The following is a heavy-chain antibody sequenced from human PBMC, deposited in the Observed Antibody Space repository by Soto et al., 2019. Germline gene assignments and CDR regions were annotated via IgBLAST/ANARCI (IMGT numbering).Heavy chain of an antibody. J-gene: IGHJ6*04. CDR1: GGSFSGYY. CDR3: ARLYYDFWSGYIGHYYYGMDV. D-gene: IGHD3-3*01. CDR2: INHSGST. Sequence: SETLSLPCAVYGGSFSGYYWSWIRQPPGKGLEWIGEINHSGSTNYNPSLKSRVTISVDTSKNQFSLKLSSVTAADTAVYYCARLYYDFWSGYIGHYYYGMDVWGKGTTVTVSS. V-gene: IGHV4-34*01.